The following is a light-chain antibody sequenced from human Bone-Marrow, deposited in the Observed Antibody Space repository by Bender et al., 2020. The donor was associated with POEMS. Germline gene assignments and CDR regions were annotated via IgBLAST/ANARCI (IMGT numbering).Light chain of an antibody. CDR2: EVS. CDR1: SSDVGGYNF. CDR3: TSYTSGSTLV. Sequence: QSALTQPASVSGSPGQSITVSCTGTSSDVGGYNFVSWYQQYPGQAPKLIIYEVSNRPSGVSNRFSGSKSGNTASLTISGLQAEDEADYYCTSYTSGSTLVFGGGTKVIVL. V-gene: IGLV2-14*01. J-gene: IGLJ3*02.